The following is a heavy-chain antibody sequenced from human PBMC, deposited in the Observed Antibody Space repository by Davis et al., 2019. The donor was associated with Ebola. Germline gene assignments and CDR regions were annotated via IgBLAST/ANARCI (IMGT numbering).Heavy chain of an antibody. J-gene: IGHJ6*02. D-gene: IGHD3-3*01. CDR3: ARDPTRTYYDFWSGSSDYYYGMDV. CDR2: SSYI. V-gene: IGHV3-21*01. Sequence: SSYIYYADSVKGRFTISRDNAKNSLYLRMNSLRAEDTAVYYCARDPTRTYYDFWSGSSDYYYGMDVWGQGTTVTVSS.